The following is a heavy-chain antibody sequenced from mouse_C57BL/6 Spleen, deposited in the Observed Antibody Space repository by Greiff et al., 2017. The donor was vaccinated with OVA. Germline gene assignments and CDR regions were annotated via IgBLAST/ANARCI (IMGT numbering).Heavy chain of an antibody. J-gene: IGHJ2*01. CDR3: ARHDGYFDY. D-gene: IGHD2-3*01. CDR2: IDPSDSYT. CDR1: GYTFTSYW. V-gene: IGHV1-59*01. Sequence: QVQLQQPGAELVRPGTSVKLSCKASGYTFTSYWMHWVKQRPGQGLEWIGVIDPSDSYTNYNQKFKGKATLTVDTSSSTAYMQLSSLTSEDSAVYYCARHDGYFDYWGKGTTLTVSS.